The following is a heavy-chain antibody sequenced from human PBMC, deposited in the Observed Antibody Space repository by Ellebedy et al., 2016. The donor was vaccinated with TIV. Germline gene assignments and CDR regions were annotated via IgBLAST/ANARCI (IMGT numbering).Heavy chain of an antibody. Sequence: GESLKISCAASGFTFSSYAMTWVRQAPGKGLEWVSSITHNGATTYYADSVEGRFTISRDNSKKTLYLQMNSLRAEDTAIYYCAKGRGGGSDSSAPRYYFDSWGLGTLVTVSS. D-gene: IGHD3-22*01. CDR1: GFTFSSYA. CDR3: AKGRGGGSDSSAPRYYFDS. V-gene: IGHV3-23*01. CDR2: ITHNGATT. J-gene: IGHJ4*02.